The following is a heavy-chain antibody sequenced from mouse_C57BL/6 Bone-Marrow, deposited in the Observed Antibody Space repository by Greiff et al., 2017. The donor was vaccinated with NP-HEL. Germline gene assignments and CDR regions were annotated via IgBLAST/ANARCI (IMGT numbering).Heavy chain of an antibody. Sequence: VQLQQSGPGLVQPSQSLSITCTVSGFSLTSCGVHWVRQSPGKGLEWLGVKWSGGSTDYNAAFISRLSLSKDNSKSQVFFKMNSLQADDTAIYYCARIWFAYWGQGTLVTVSA. V-gene: IGHV2-2*01. CDR3: ARIWFAY. J-gene: IGHJ3*01. CDR1: GFSLTSCG. CDR2: KWSGGST.